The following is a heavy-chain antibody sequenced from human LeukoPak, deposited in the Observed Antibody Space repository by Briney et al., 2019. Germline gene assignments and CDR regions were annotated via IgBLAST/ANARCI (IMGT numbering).Heavy chain of an antibody. CDR3: ARDAWGVVVVAASAFDI. J-gene: IGHJ3*02. CDR2: IKQDGSEK. CDR1: GFTFSSYW. V-gene: IGHV3-7*01. D-gene: IGHD2-15*01. Sequence: GGPLRLSCAASGFTFSSYWMSWVRQAPGKGLEWVANIKQDGSEKYYVDSVKGRFTISRDNAKNSLYLQMNSLRAEDTAVYYCARDAWGVVVVAASAFDIWGQGTMVTVSS.